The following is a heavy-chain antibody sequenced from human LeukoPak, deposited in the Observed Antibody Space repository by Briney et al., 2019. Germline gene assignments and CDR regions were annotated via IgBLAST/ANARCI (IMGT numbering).Heavy chain of an antibody. J-gene: IGHJ4*02. CDR3: ARHPTYYYDSSGYYHFDY. CDR1: GGSISSYY. D-gene: IGHD3-22*01. CDR2: INHSGST. V-gene: IGHV4-34*01. Sequence: SETLSLTCTVSGGSISSYYWSWIRQPPGKGLEWIGEINHSGSTNYNPSLKSRVTISVDTSKNQFSLKLSSVTAADTAVYYCARHPTYYYDSSGYYHFDYWGQGTLVTVSS.